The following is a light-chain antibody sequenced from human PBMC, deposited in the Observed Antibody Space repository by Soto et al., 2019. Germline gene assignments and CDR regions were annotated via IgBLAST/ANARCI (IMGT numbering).Light chain of an antibody. V-gene: IGLV2-14*01. CDR1: SSDVGGYNY. J-gene: IGLJ2*01. CDR2: EVS. Sequence: QSALTQPASVSGSPGQSITISCIGTSSDVGGYNYVSWYQQHPGKAPKLMIYEVSNRPSGVSNRFSGSKSGNTASLTISGLQAEDEADYYCSSYTSSSTLVFGGGTKLTV. CDR3: SSYTSSSTLV.